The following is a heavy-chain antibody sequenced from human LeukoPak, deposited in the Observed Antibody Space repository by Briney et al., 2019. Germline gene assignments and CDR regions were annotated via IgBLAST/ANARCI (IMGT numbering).Heavy chain of an antibody. D-gene: IGHD3-3*01. CDR1: GGTFSSYA. J-gene: IGHJ4*02. Sequence: GSSVKVSCKASGGTFSSYAISWVRQAPGQGLEWMGRIIPILGIANYAQKFQGRVTITADKSTSTAYMELSSLRSEDTAVYYCAKEANTYYDFWSGYCDYWGQGTLVTVSS. CDR2: IIPILGIA. V-gene: IGHV1-69*04. CDR3: AKEANTYYDFWSGYCDY.